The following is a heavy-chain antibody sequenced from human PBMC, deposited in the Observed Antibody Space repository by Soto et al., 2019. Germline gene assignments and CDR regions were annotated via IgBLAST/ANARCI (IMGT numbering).Heavy chain of an antibody. CDR1: GFTFSSYA. CDR2: ISGSGGST. CDR3: AKDVLVVDTAMAQTDY. J-gene: IGHJ4*02. V-gene: IGHV3-23*01. Sequence: GGSLRLSCASSGFTFSSYAMSWVRQAPGKGLEWVSAISGSGGSTYYADSVKGRFTISRDNSKNTLYLQMNSLRAEDTAVYYCAKDVLVVDTAMAQTDYWRRGTLVTVSS. D-gene: IGHD5-18*01.